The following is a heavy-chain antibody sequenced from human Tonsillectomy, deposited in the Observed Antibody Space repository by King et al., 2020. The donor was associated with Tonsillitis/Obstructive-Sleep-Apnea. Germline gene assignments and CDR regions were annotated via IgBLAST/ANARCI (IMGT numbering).Heavy chain of an antibody. V-gene: IGHV4-59*01. CDR1: GGSISSYY. J-gene: IGHJ4*02. CDR3: ARGIKALDY. Sequence: VQLQESGPGLVKPSETLSLTCTVSGGSISSYYWSWIRQPPGKGLGWIGYIYYSGSTKYNPSLKSRVTISVDTSKNQFSLKLSSVTAADTAVYYCARGIKALDYWGQGTLVTGSS. CDR2: IYYSGST. D-gene: IGHD2-15*01.